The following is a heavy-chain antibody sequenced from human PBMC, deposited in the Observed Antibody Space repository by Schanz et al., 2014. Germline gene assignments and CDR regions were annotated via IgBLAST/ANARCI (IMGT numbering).Heavy chain of an antibody. Sequence: QGQLVQSGPEVKEPGASVKVSCEASRYTFNTYGLNWVRQAPGQGLEWMGRIIPILGIANYAQKFQGRVTITADKSTTTAYMELNSLNSDDTAVYYCATLDYADSVSWGQGTLVTVSS. D-gene: IGHD4-17*01. V-gene: IGHV1-69*04. CDR2: IIPILGIA. CDR1: RYTFNTYG. CDR3: ATLDYADSVS. J-gene: IGHJ5*02.